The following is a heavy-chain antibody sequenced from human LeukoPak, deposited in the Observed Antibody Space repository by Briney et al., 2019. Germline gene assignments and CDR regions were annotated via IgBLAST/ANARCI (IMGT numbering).Heavy chain of an antibody. CDR3: AKDLNDYSTYYFDY. CDR2: ISGSGSSA. Sequence: AGSLRLSCAASGITFSSYAMSWVRQAPGKGLEWVSGISGSGSSAYYADSVRGRFTISRDNSKNTLYLQMNSLRAEDTAIYYCAKDLNDYSTYYFDYWGQGTMVTVSS. V-gene: IGHV3-23*01. J-gene: IGHJ4*02. D-gene: IGHD4-11*01. CDR1: GITFSSYA.